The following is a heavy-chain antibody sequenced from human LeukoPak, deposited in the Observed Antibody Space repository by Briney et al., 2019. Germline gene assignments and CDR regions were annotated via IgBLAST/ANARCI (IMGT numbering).Heavy chain of an antibody. Sequence: TSETLSLTCTVSGYSISSGYYWGWIRQPPGKGLEWVSSISSSSSYIYYADSVKGRFTISRDNAKNSLYLQMNSLRAEDTAVYYCAELGITMIGGVWGKGTTVTISS. J-gene: IGHJ6*04. V-gene: IGHV3-21*01. CDR2: ISSSSSYI. CDR3: AELGITMIGGV. CDR1: GYSISSGYY. D-gene: IGHD3-10*02.